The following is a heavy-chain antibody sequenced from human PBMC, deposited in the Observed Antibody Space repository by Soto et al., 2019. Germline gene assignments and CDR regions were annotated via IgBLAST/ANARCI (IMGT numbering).Heavy chain of an antibody. J-gene: IGHJ6*02. V-gene: IGHV3-23*01. Sequence: GGSLRLSCAASGFTFSSYAMSWVRQAPGKGREWVSAISGSGGSTYYADSVKGRFTISRDNSKNTLYLQMNSLRAEDTAVYYCAKDPRNVLLWFGDRPRYYGMDVWGQGTTVTVSS. CDR3: AKDPRNVLLWFGDRPRYYGMDV. D-gene: IGHD3-10*01. CDR1: GFTFSSYA. CDR2: ISGSGGST.